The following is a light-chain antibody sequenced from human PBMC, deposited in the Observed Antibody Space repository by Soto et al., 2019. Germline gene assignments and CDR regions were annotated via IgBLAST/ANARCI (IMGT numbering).Light chain of an antibody. CDR3: QQYGTSPYT. J-gene: IGKJ2*01. V-gene: IGKV3-20*01. CDR2: GAS. CDR1: QSISSNH. Sequence: EIVLTQSPGTLSLSPGERATLSCRASQSISSNHLAWYQQKPGQAPRLLMYGASRRATGIPDRFSGSGSGTDFTLTLSSLEPEDFAVYYCQQYGTSPYTFGQGTKLEIK.